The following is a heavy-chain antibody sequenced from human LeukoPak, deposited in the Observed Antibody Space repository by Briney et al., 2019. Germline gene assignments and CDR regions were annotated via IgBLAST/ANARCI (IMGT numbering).Heavy chain of an antibody. J-gene: IGHJ4*02. CDR3: AMSVEMPPIPSFDY. Sequence: ASVKVSCKTSGYIFTPHHIHWMRRAPGQGLELLGWVSAANNPEYSQKFQGRVVITRDASATTSYLKLNSLRSEDTAVYYCAMSVEMPPIPSFDYWGQGTLVTVSS. D-gene: IGHD5-24*01. CDR1: GYIFTPHH. V-gene: IGHV1-3*01. CDR2: VSAANNP.